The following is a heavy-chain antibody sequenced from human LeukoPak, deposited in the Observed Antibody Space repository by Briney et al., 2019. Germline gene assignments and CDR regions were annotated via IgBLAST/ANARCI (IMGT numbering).Heavy chain of an antibody. CDR3: ASFGSSALWALDY. CDR2: ISGSGGST. CDR1: GFTFSSYA. J-gene: IGHJ4*02. V-gene: IGHV3-23*01. D-gene: IGHD6-6*01. Sequence: PGGSLRLSCAASGFTFSSYAMSWVRQAPGKGLEWVSAISGSGGSTYYADSVKGRFTISRDNSKNTLYLQMNSLRAEDTAVYYCASFGSSALWALDYWGQGTLVTVSS.